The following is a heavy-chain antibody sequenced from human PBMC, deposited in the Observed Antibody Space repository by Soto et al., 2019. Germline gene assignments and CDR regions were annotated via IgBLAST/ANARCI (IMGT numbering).Heavy chain of an antibody. J-gene: IGHJ4*02. CDR2: ISETADLI. D-gene: IGHD5-12*01. CDR1: GFTFSDYE. Sequence: EVQLVESGGGLVQPGGSLRLSCAASGFTFSDYEMNWVRQAPGKGLEWVSFISETADLIYYADSVKGRFIISRDNAKNSLYLQMNSLRAEDTAVYYCAKDIAWIGGYFDSWGQGTVVTVSS. CDR3: AKDIAWIGGYFDS. V-gene: IGHV3-48*03.